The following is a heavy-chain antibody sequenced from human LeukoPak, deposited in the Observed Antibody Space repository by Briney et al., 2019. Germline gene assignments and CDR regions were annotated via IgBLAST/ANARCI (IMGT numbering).Heavy chain of an antibody. CDR3: ARARYCSGGSCYFDY. CDR1: GFTFSSYE. CDR2: ISSSGSTI. J-gene: IGHJ4*02. V-gene: IGHV3-48*03. D-gene: IGHD2-15*01. Sequence: PGGSLRLSCAASGFTFSSYEMNWVRQAPGKGLEWVSYISSSGSTIYYADSVKGRFTISRDNAENSLYLQMNSLRAEDTAVYYCARARYCSGGSCYFDYWGQGTLVTVSS.